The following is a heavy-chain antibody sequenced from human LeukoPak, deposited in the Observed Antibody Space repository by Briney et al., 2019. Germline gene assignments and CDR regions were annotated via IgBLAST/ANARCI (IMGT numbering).Heavy chain of an antibody. J-gene: IGHJ4*02. CDR2: ISYDGSNK. D-gene: IGHD3-22*01. CDR1: GFTFSSYA. Sequence: GGSLRLSCAASGFTFSSYAMHWVRQAPGKGLEWVAVISYDGSNKYYADSVKGRFTISRDNSKNTLYLQMNSLRAEDTAVYYCVKTLVGWLLTGAFDYWGQGTLVTVSS. CDR3: VKTLVGWLLTGAFDY. V-gene: IGHV3-30*04.